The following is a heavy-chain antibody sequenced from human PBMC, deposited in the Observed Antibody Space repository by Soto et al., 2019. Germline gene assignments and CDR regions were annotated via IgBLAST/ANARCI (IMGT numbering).Heavy chain of an antibody. D-gene: IGHD5-18*01. J-gene: IGHJ4*02. CDR3: ARRTRGYSYGPPGYFDY. Sequence: ASVKVSCKASGYTFTSYAMHWARQAPGQRLEWMGWINAGNGNTKYSQKFQGRVTITRDTSASTAYMELSSLRSEDTAVYYRARRTRGYSYGPPGYFDYWGQGTLVTVSS. CDR2: INAGNGNT. V-gene: IGHV1-3*01. CDR1: GYTFTSYA.